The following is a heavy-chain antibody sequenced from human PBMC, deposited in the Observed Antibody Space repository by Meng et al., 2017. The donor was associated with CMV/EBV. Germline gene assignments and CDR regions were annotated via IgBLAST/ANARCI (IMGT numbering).Heavy chain of an antibody. CDR3: ARWGGTYRLALGYFDY. V-gene: IGHV1-2*02. CDR2: INPNSGGT. Sequence: SVTVSCKASGYTFIGYYMHWVRQAPGQGLEWMGWINPNSGGTNYAQKFQGRVIMTRDTSISTAYMELSRLRSDDTAVYYCARWGGTYRLALGYFDYWGQGTLVTVSS. CDR1: GYTFIGYY. J-gene: IGHJ4*02. D-gene: IGHD6-19*01.